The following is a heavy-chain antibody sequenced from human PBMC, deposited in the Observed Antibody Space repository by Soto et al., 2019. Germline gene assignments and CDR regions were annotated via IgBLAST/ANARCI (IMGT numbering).Heavy chain of an antibody. CDR3: ARDIRGYSRAFDY. CDR1: GDSVSSDNYY. CDR2: IYSSGST. V-gene: IGHV4-61*01. Sequence: QVQLQESGPGLVKPSETMSLTCTVSGDSVSSDNYYWTWIRQPPGKGLEWIGYIYSSGSTKYNPSLKSRVTISLATSSNQFSLKLTSVTDADTAVYYCARDIRGYSRAFDYWGQGTMVTVSS. J-gene: IGHJ4*02. D-gene: IGHD5-18*01.